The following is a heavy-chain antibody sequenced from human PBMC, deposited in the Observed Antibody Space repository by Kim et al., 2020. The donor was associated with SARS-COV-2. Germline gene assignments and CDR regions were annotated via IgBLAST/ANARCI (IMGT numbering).Heavy chain of an antibody. CDR3: AGLGIAAATDAFDI. J-gene: IGHJ3*02. Sequence: GGSLRLSCAASGFTFSSYSMNWVRQAPGKGLEWVSSISSSSSYIYYADSVKGRFTISRDNAKNSLYLQMNSLRAEDTAVYYCAGLGIAAATDAFDIWGQGTMVTVSS. V-gene: IGHV3-21*01. CDR2: ISSSSSYI. CDR1: GFTFSSYS. D-gene: IGHD6-13*01.